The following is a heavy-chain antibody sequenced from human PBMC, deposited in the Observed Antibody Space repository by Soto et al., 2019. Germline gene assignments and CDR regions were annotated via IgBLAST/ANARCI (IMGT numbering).Heavy chain of an antibody. V-gene: IGHV3-21*01. J-gene: IGHJ5*02. CDR2: ISSSSSYI. Sequence: GGSLRLSCAASGFTFSSYSMNWVRQAPGKGLEWVSSISSSSSYIYYADSVKGRFTISRDNAKNSLYLQMNSLRAEDTAVYYCARVDGDYINWSDPWYPGTLVTVSS. D-gene: IGHD4-17*01. CDR3: ARVDGDYINWSDP. CDR1: GFTFSSYS.